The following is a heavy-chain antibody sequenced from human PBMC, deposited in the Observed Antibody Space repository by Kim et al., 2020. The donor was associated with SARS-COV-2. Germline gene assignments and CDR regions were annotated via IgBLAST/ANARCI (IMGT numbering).Heavy chain of an antibody. J-gene: IGHJ4*02. Sequence: GSTYYNPSLKSRVTISVDTSKNQFSLKLSSVTAADTAVYYCARHYSSSPYFDYWGQGTLVTVSS. D-gene: IGHD6-6*01. CDR2: GST. CDR3: ARHYSSSPYFDY. V-gene: IGHV4-39*01.